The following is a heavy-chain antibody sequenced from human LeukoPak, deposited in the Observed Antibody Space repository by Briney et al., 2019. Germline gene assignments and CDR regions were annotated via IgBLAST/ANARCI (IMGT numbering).Heavy chain of an antibody. CDR3: ARVGSSGEFDL. Sequence: ASVRVSCKSSGYTLSDYGFTWVRQAPGQGLEWMGWISGFNGKTNYAVRFQDRLTLTTDTSTNTTTLDLRGLRPDDTAMYYCARVGSSGEFDLWGQGALLTVSS. J-gene: IGHJ5*02. V-gene: IGHV1-18*01. D-gene: IGHD6-13*01. CDR1: GYTLSDYG. CDR2: ISGFNGKT.